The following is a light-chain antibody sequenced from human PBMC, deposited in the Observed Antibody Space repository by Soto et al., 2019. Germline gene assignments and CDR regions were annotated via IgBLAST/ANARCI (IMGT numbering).Light chain of an antibody. CDR1: SSDIGGYNY. Sequence: QSALTQPPSASGSPGQSVTISFTGTSSDIGGYNYVSWYQQHPGKAPKLMIFEVNKRPSGVPDRFSGSKSGNAASLTVSGLQADDEADYYCSSFASSNNWVFGGGTKVTVL. CDR2: EVN. CDR3: SSFASSNNWV. V-gene: IGLV2-8*01. J-gene: IGLJ3*02.